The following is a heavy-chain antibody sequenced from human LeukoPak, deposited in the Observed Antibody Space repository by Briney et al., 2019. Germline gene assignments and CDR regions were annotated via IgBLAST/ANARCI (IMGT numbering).Heavy chain of an antibody. Sequence: ASVKVSCKASGYTFTSYGISWVRQAPGHGLEWMGWISAYNGNTNYAQKLQGRVTMTTDTSTSTAYMELRSLRSDDTAVYYGAREKSRGYSYGRTNWFDPWGQGTLVTVSS. CDR3: AREKSRGYSYGRTNWFDP. D-gene: IGHD5-18*01. CDR1: GYTFTSYG. J-gene: IGHJ5*02. CDR2: ISAYNGNT. V-gene: IGHV1-18*04.